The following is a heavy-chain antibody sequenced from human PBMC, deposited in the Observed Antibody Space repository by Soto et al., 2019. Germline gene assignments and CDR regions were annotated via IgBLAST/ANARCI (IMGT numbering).Heavy chain of an antibody. CDR3: ARQQWLVLNAFDI. Sequence: QVQLQESGPGLVKPSETLSLTCTVSGGSISSYYWSWIRQPPGKGLEWIGYIYYSGSTNYNPSLQSRFTISVDTSKNQFSLKLSSVTAADTAVYYCARQQWLVLNAFDIWGQGTMVTVSS. J-gene: IGHJ3*02. CDR2: IYYSGST. D-gene: IGHD6-19*01. CDR1: GGSISSYY. V-gene: IGHV4-59*01.